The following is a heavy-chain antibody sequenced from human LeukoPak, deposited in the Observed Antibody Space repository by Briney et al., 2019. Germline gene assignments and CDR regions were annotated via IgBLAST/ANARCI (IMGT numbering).Heavy chain of an antibody. D-gene: IGHD6-13*01. CDR2: IWYDGSNK. CDR3: ARDGVGHIAAAAPISWFDP. CDR1: GFTFSSYG. V-gene: IGHV3-33*01. Sequence: GRSLRLSCAASGFTFSSYGMHWVRQAPGKGLEWVAVIWYDGSNKYYADSVKGRFTISRDNSKNTLYLQMNSLRAEDTAVYYCARDGVGHIAAAAPISWFDPWGQGTLVTVYS. J-gene: IGHJ5*02.